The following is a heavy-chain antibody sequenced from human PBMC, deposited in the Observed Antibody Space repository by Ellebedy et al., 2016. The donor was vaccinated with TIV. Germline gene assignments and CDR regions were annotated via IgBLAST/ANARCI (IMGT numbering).Heavy chain of an antibody. CDR2: ISYDGNNE. Sequence: GESLKISCAASGFNFSTYAIHWVRQAPGKGLEWVAVISYDGNNEIYVDSVKGRFTISRDTSKDTLYLQMNNLRPEDTAVYYCKRGRRGGYSADNYYHGMDVWGRGTTVTVSS. V-gene: IGHV3-30-3*01. J-gene: IGHJ6*02. CDR1: GFNFSTYA. D-gene: IGHD5-18*01. CDR3: KRGRRGGYSADNYYHGMDV.